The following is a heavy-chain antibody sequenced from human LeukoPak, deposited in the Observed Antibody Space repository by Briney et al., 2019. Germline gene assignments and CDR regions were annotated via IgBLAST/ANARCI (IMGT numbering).Heavy chain of an antibody. V-gene: IGHV1-2*02. D-gene: IGHD3-16*02. CDR1: GYTFIGYY. J-gene: IGHJ4*02. CDR2: LNPHNGDS. CDR3: ARVDQRVSFYFDY. Sequence: ASLKVSSKASGYTFIGYYIHWVRQAPGQGLEWMGWLNPHNGDSNYAQKFQGRVTMTRDTSISTAYMELSGLRSDGTAVYYCARVDQRVSFYFDYWGQGTLITVSS.